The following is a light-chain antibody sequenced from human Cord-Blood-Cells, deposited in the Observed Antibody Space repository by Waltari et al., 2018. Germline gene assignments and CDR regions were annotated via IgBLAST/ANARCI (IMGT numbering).Light chain of an antibody. V-gene: IGLV2-14*01. Sequence: QSALTQPASGSGSPGQSITISCTGTSSDVGAYNYVSWYQQHPGKAPKLMIYDVSNRPSGVSNRFSGSKSGNTASLTISGLQAEDEADYYCSSYTSSSTLDWVFGGGTKLTVL. CDR2: DVS. CDR3: SSYTSSSTLDWV. J-gene: IGLJ3*02. CDR1: SSDVGAYNY.